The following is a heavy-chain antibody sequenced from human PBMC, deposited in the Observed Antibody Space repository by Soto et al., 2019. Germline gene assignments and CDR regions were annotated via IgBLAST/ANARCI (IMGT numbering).Heavy chain of an antibody. CDR1: GFTFKNFE. V-gene: IGHV3-48*03. Sequence: EVQLVESGGGVVQPGGSLRLSCAASGFTFKNFEMNWVRQAPGKGLEWISYFDTGRKTYYADSVKGRFTISRDNTKNSLFLQMSSLRDDDTAVYYCARQLERRVGAASHWGQGTRVSVSS. CDR3: ARQLERRVGAASH. CDR2: FDTGRKT. D-gene: IGHD1-26*01. J-gene: IGHJ4*02.